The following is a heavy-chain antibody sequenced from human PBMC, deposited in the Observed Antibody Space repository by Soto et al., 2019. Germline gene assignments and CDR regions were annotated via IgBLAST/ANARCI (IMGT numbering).Heavy chain of an antibody. CDR1: GFTFSDYY. V-gene: IGHV3-11*05. D-gene: IGHD5-12*01. CDR2: ISSSSSYT. Sequence: QVQLVASGGGLVKPGGSLRLSCAASGFTFSDYYMSCIRQAPWKGLEWVSYISSSSSYTNYADSVKGRFTISSDNAKNALYLQRNSLRAEDTAVYYCARDHHRYSGYDYVDYWGQGTLVTFSS. J-gene: IGHJ4*02. CDR3: ARDHHRYSGYDYVDY.